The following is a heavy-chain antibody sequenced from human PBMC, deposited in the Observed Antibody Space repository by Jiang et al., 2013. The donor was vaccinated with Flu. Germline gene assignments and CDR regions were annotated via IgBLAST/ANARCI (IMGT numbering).Heavy chain of an antibody. CDR3: ATLPFTLIDDAFDI. Sequence: QLLESGGGMVQPGGSLTLSCAASGFRFSAFALHWVRQAPGKGLEWVSSISVSGRTYYADSVKGRFTISRDNSKDTVYLQMNTLRGEDTAVYYCATLPFTLIDDAFDIWGQGTTVTVSS. J-gene: IGHJ3*02. CDR1: GFRFSAFA. D-gene: IGHD3-22*01. CDR2: ISVSGRT. V-gene: IGHV3-23*01.